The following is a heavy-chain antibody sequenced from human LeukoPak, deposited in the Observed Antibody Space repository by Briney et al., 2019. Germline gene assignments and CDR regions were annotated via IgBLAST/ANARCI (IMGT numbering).Heavy chain of an antibody. CDR2: ISYDGSNK. J-gene: IGHJ4*02. D-gene: IGHD5-12*01. Sequence: GRSLRLSCAAPGFTFSSYGMHWVRQAPGKGLEWVAVISYDGSNKYYADSVKGRFTISRDNSKNTLYLQMNSLRAEDTAVYYCAKSGYSGYDSGIDYWGQGTLVTVSS. CDR3: AKSGYSGYDSGIDY. CDR1: GFTFSSYG. V-gene: IGHV3-30*18.